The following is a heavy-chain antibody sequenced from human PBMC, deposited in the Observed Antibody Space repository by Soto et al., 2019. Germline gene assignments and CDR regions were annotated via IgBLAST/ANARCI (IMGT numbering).Heavy chain of an antibody. CDR3: ERVSHGDIYYYYYMDV. CDR2: IYYSGST. CDR1: GGSISSYY. D-gene: IGHD4-17*01. V-gene: IGHV4-59*01. Sequence: ASETLSLTCTVSGGSISSYYWSWIRQPPGKELEWIGYIYYSGSTNYNPSLKSRVTISVDTSKNQFSLKLSSVTAADTAVYYCERVSHGDIYYYYYMDVWGKGTTVTVSS. J-gene: IGHJ6*03.